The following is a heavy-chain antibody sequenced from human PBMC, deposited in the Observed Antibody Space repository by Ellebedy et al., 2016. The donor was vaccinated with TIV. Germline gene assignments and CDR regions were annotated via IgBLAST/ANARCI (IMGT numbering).Heavy chain of an antibody. Sequence: MPSETLSLTCTVSGGSISSGAFYWTWIRQQPGKGLEWIGNFYYGGSTYYRPSLKTRVTISLDTSNNQFSLRLNSVTAADTAVYYCARDEGGSGSLSYWGQGSLVTVSS. CDR3: ARDEGGSGSLSY. D-gene: IGHD3-10*01. CDR1: GGSISSGAFY. CDR2: FYYGGST. V-gene: IGHV4-31*03. J-gene: IGHJ4*02.